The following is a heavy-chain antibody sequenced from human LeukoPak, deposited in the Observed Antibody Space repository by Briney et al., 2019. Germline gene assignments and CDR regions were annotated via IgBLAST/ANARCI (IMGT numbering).Heavy chain of an antibody. Sequence: GASLKISCKASGYRFPSYWISWVRQLPGKGLEYIGRIDPSDSHSNYSPSFQGHVTISVDKTITTAYLQWSSLRASDTAIYYCTRQGFNWNYRDYWGQGTLVTVSS. J-gene: IGHJ4*02. D-gene: IGHD1-7*01. CDR1: GYRFPSYW. V-gene: IGHV5-10-1*01. CDR2: IDPSDSHS. CDR3: TRQGFNWNYRDY.